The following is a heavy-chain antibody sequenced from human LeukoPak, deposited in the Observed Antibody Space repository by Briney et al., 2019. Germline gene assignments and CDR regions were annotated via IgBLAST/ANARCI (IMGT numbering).Heavy chain of an antibody. D-gene: IGHD6-13*01. CDR3: ARDRIAETATGYDY. CDR1: GGSISSYH. Sequence: SETLSLTCTVSGGSISSYHWSWIRQSAGRELEWIGRVYNTGTTNSNPFLKSRVTMSVDTSKNRFSLKLTSVTAADTAVYFCARDRIAETATGYDYWGQGTLVTVSS. J-gene: IGHJ4*02. V-gene: IGHV4-4*07. CDR2: VYNTGTT.